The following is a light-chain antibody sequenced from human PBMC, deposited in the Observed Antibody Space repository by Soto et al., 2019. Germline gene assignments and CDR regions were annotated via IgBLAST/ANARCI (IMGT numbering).Light chain of an antibody. CDR3: QQSYSTPLT. Sequence: DIRMTQSPSTLSASVGDRVTITCRASQSISSWLAWYQQKPGIAPKLLIYDASSLKSGVPSRFSGSGSGTEFTLTISSLQPDDFATYYCQQSYSTPLTFGGGTKVEIK. J-gene: IGKJ4*01. V-gene: IGKV1-5*01. CDR1: QSISSW. CDR2: DAS.